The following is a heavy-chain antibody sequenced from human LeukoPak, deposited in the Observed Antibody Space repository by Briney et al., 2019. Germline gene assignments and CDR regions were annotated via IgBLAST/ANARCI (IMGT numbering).Heavy chain of an antibody. D-gene: IGHD3-22*01. CDR1: GYTFTSYD. V-gene: IGHV1-8*03. J-gene: IGHJ4*02. CDR3: ARYAYYDSSGYVDY. CDR2: MNPNSGNT. Sequence: ASVKVSCKASGYTFTSYDINWVRQATGQGLEWMGWMNPNSGNTGYAQEFQGRVTITRNTSISTAYMELSSLRSEDTAVYYCARYAYYDSSGYVDYWGRGTLVTVSS.